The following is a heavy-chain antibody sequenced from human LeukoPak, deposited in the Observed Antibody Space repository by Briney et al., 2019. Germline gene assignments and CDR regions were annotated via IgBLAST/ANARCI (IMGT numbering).Heavy chain of an antibody. D-gene: IGHD2-2*01. CDR2: ISYDGSNK. CDR1: GFTFSSYG. CDR3: AKDCSSTSCYLH. V-gene: IGHV3-30*18. J-gene: IGHJ4*02. Sequence: GGSLRLSCAASGFTFSSYGMHWVRQAPGKGLEGVAVISYDGSNKYYADSVKGRFTISRDNSKNTLYLQMNSLRAEDTAVYYCAKDCSSTSCYLHWGQGTLVTVSS.